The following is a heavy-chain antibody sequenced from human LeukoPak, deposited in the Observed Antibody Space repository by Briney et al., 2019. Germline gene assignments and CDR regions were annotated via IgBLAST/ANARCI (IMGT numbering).Heavy chain of an antibody. V-gene: IGHV3-7*01. Sequence: PGGSLRLSCAASGFSLRPYWMSWVRQAPGKGLEWVASIKRDGSDKYYVDSVKGRFTISRDNAKNSLYLQMNSLRAEDTAVYYCARDSLKLGRSLVDYWGQGTLVTVSS. J-gene: IGHJ4*02. D-gene: IGHD6-6*01. CDR2: IKRDGSDK. CDR3: ARDSLKLGRSLVDY. CDR1: GFSLRPYW.